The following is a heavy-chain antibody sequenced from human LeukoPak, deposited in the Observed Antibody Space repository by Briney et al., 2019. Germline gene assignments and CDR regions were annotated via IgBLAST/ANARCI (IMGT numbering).Heavy chain of an antibody. CDR2: SSSCGGST. D-gene: IGHD3-22*01. CDR3: AKPYYYDSSSYLNFHY. Sequence: PGGSLRLSCAASGFAFSSYAFSWVRQAPAKGLEWVSASSSCGGSTYYADSFQDRLIIPIDNSKNTLYLQMNTLRAEDTAVYYCAKPYYYDSSSYLNFHYWGQGTLVTVSS. CDR1: GFAFSSYA. V-gene: IGHV3-23*01. J-gene: IGHJ4*02.